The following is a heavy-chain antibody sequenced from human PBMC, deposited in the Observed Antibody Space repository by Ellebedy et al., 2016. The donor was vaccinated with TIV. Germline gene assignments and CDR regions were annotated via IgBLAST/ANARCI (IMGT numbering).Heavy chain of an antibody. Sequence: PGGSLRLSCVASGFTFSNYNMNWVRQSPGKGLEWVSSIRSTGSDKYYAESVKGRFTISIDNARNSLYLQMNSLRGEDTAVYYCARTGNDYWGQGTLVTVSS. D-gene: IGHD1-14*01. V-gene: IGHV3-21*01. CDR1: GFTFSNYN. CDR2: IRSTGSDK. CDR3: ARTGNDY. J-gene: IGHJ4*02.